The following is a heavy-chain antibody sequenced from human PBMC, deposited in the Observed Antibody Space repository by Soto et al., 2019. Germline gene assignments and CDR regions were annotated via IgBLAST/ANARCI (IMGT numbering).Heavy chain of an antibody. Sequence: PVGSLRLSCAASGFTFSSYGMHWVRQAPGKGLEWVAVISYDGSNKYYADSVKGRFTISRDNSKNTLYLQMNSLRAEDTAVYYCAKDGYRFVSGYYYSFDYWGQGTLVTVSS. CDR3: AKDGYRFVSGYYYSFDY. D-gene: IGHD3-22*01. CDR1: GFTFSSYG. CDR2: ISYDGSNK. J-gene: IGHJ4*02. V-gene: IGHV3-30*18.